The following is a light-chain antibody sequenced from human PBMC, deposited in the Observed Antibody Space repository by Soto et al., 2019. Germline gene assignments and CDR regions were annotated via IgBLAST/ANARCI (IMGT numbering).Light chain of an antibody. CDR1: QSVSSRF. J-gene: IGKJ5*01. CDR2: DAS. V-gene: IGKV3D-20*01. CDR3: QQYGGSPVT. Sequence: EIILTQSPASLSVSPGERATLSCGASQSVSSRFLAWYQQKPGRAPRVLIYDASTRATGVPDRFSGSGSGTDFTLTISRLEPEDFAVYYCQQYGGSPVTFGQGTRLEIK.